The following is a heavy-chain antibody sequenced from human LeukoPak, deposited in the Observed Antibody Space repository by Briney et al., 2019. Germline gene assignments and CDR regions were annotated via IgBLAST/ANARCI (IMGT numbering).Heavy chain of an antibody. CDR1: GVLISIHY. V-gene: IGHV4-59*11. Sequence: ETLSLICTVSGVLISIHYWSWLRQPPGGGLEWIGYIYYSGSTNYNHSLKRRVTISVDTSKNQYSLKLSSVIAADTAVYYCARAPLRQLAHFDDWGQGTLVTVSS. CDR2: IYYSGST. J-gene: IGHJ4*02. D-gene: IGHD6-6*01. CDR3: ARAPLRQLAHFDD.